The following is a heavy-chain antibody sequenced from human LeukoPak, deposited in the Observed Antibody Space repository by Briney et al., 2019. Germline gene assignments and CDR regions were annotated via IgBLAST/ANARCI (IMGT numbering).Heavy chain of an antibody. CDR2: INTHSGGT. V-gene: IGHV1-2*02. Sequence: ASVKVCCKSSGYTFTEYYMHWVRQAPGQGPEWKGWINTHSGGTKYAQKFQGRVTMTRDTAFSTAYMELSRLRSDDTAVYYCAREGDVVADVNWFDPWGQGTLVTVSS. D-gene: IGHD2-15*01. CDR3: AREGDVVADVNWFDP. J-gene: IGHJ5*02. CDR1: GYTFTEYY.